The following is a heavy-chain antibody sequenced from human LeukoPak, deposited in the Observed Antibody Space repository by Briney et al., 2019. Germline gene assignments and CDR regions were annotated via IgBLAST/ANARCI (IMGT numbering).Heavy chain of an antibody. V-gene: IGHV3-7*01. D-gene: IGHD2-2*01. Sequence: PGGSLRLSCAASGFTFSSYAMSWVRQAPGKGLEWVANIKQDGSEKYYVDSVKGRFTISRDNAKNSLYLQMNSLRAEDTAVYYCARDYCSSTSCYPHNPFDYWGQGTLVTVSS. CDR3: ARDYCSSTSCYPHNPFDY. J-gene: IGHJ4*02. CDR2: IKQDGSEK. CDR1: GFTFSSYA.